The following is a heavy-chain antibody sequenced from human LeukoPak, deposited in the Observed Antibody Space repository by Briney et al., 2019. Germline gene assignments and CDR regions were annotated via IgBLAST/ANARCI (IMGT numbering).Heavy chain of an antibody. V-gene: IGHV4-4*07. D-gene: IGHD2-2*01. J-gene: IGHJ6*03. CDR2: IYTSGST. CDR1: GGSIDTYY. CDR3: ARGTAPAAPIGYYYYYMDV. Sequence: SSETLSLTCTVSGGSIDTYYWNWIRQPAEKGLEWIGRIYTSGSTTYNPSLESRVTMSVDTSKNQSSLRLSSVTAADTAVYYCARGTAPAAPIGYYYYYMDVWGKGTTVTVSS.